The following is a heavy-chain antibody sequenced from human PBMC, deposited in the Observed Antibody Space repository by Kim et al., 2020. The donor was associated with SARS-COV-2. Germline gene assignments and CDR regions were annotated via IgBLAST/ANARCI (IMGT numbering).Heavy chain of an antibody. J-gene: IGHJ5*02. V-gene: IGHV4-34*01. Sequence: LKSRVTMSGDTAKNQFSLKLGSVTAADTAVYYCARGSIAARRGQYNWFDPWGQGTLVTVSS. CDR3: ARGSIAARRGQYNWFDP. D-gene: IGHD6-6*01.